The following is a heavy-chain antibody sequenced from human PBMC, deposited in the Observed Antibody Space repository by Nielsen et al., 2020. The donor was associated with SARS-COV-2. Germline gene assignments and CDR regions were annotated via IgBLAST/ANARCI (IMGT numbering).Heavy chain of an antibody. V-gene: IGHV3-23*01. CDR1: GFTFSSYW. Sequence: GGSLRLSCAASGFTFSSYWMSWVRQAPGKGLEWVSTIGGSGGDTFYADSVKGRFTISRDNSKSTLYLQMNSLRAEDTAVYYCARGRFGELLYKGLDYWGQGTLVTVSS. J-gene: IGHJ4*02. CDR2: IGGSGGDT. D-gene: IGHD3-10*01. CDR3: ARGRFGELLYKGLDY.